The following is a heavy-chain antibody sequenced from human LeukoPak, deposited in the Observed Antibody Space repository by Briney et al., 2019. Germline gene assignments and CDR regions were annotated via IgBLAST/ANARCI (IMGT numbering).Heavy chain of an antibody. J-gene: IGHJ1*01. Sequence: SGGSLRLSCAASGFTFSSYAMSWVRQSAGKGLEWVSAMSGSGGSTDYADSVKGRFTISRDNSKNTLYLQMNSLRAEDTAVYYCAKDPGVVVRNRYFQHWGQGTLVTVPS. CDR3: AKDPGVVVRNRYFQH. V-gene: IGHV3-23*01. D-gene: IGHD3-22*01. CDR1: GFTFSSYA. CDR2: MSGSGGST.